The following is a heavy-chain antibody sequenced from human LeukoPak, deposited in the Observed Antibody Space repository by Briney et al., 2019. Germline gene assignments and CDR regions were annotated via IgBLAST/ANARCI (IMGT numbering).Heavy chain of an antibody. CDR2: IYPGDSDT. CDR3: VRRGFCSSDGCHSNAFDL. Sequence: GESLKISCKGSGYTFTNYWIGWVRQMPGKGLEWMGIIYPGDSDTRYSPSFQGQVTISVDKSINTAYVQWSSLKASDTAAYYCVRRGFCSSDGCHSNAFDLWGHGTMVIVSS. J-gene: IGHJ3*01. CDR1: GYTFTNYW. D-gene: IGHD2-15*01. V-gene: IGHV5-51*01.